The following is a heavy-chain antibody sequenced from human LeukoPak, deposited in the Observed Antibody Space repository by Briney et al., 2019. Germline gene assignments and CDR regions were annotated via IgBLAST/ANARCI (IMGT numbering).Heavy chain of an antibody. CDR3: ARLAKYSYAPYYFDY. CDR2: IYYSGST. V-gene: IGHV4-59*08. Sequence: PSETLSLTCTVSGGSISSYYWSWIRQPPGKGMGWIGYIYYSGSTNYNPSLKSRFTISVDTSKNQFSLKLSSVTAADTAVYYCARLAKYSYAPYYFDYWGQGTLVTVSS. J-gene: IGHJ4*02. D-gene: IGHD5-18*01. CDR1: GGSISSYY.